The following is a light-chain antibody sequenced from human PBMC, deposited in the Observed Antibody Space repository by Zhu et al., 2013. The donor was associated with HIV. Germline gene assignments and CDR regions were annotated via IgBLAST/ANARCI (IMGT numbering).Light chain of an antibody. CDR3: QQSYSSLPWT. J-gene: IGKJ1*01. Sequence: DTQMTQSPSTLSASVGDRVTMTCRASQSVSTWVAWYQHKPGKAPKLLIYKASSLQSGVPSRFSGSGSGTDFTLTISSLQPEDFATYYCQQSYSSLPWTFGQGSKVEIK. V-gene: IGKV1-5*03. CDR2: KAS. CDR1: QSVSTW.